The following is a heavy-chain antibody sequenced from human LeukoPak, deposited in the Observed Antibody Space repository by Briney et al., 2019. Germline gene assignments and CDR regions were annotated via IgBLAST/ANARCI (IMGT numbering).Heavy chain of an antibody. Sequence: GGSLRLSCAASGFTLSSYSMSWVRQAPGKGLEWVSVIYSGGSTYYADSVKGRFTISRDNSKNTLYLQMDSLRAEDTAVYYCAKDLGVVPAIDYWGQGTLVTVSS. CDR3: AKDLGVVPAIDY. CDR1: GFTLSSYS. J-gene: IGHJ4*02. V-gene: IGHV3-66*02. D-gene: IGHD2-2*01. CDR2: IYSGGST.